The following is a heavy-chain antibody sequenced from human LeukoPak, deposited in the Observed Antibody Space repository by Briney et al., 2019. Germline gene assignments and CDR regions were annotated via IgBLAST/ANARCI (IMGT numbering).Heavy chain of an antibody. CDR2: IIPILGIA. V-gene: IGHV1-69*04. CDR1: GGTFSSYA. D-gene: IGHD3-10*01. J-gene: IGHJ3*02. Sequence: SVKVSCKASGGTFSSYAISWVRQAPGQGLEWMGRIIPILGIANYAQKFQGRVTITADKSTSTAYMELSSLRSEDTAVYYCARGSGGYYGSGSYFGEAFDIWGQGTMVTVSS. CDR3: ARGSGGYYGSGSYFGEAFDI.